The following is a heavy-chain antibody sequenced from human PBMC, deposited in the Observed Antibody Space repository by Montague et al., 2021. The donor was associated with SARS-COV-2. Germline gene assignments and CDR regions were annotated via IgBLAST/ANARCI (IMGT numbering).Heavy chain of an antibody. V-gene: IGHV4-59*01. D-gene: IGHD2-15*01. CDR3: ARDKVAAGMDV. CDR1: GGSISSYF. Sequence: SETLSLTCTVSGGSISSYFWSWIRQPPGKGLEWIGYIYYSGSTNYHPSLKGRVTISVDTSKNQFSLKLSSLTPADPAAYYCARDKVAAGMDVWGQGTTVTVSS. CDR2: IYYSGST. J-gene: IGHJ6*02.